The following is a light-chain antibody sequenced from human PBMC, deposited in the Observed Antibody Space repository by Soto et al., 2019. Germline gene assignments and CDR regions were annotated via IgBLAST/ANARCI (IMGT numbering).Light chain of an antibody. Sequence: EIVLTQSPATLSLSPGERATPSCRASESVSSYLAWYQQKPGLPPRLLIYDASNRATGIPARFSGSGSGTDFTLTIISLEPEDFAVYYCQQRSNWPPWTFGPGTKVDIK. CDR3: QQRSNWPPWT. CDR2: DAS. CDR1: ESVSSY. V-gene: IGKV3-11*01. J-gene: IGKJ1*01.